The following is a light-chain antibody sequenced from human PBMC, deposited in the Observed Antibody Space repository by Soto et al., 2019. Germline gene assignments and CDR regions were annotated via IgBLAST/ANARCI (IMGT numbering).Light chain of an antibody. CDR1: QIIDSY. CDR2: GVS. J-gene: IGKJ4*01. Sequence: DIHMTQSPSSLYASIGDRVTITCRASQIIDSYLNWYQQKGGKAPKLLIYGVSKLQSGVPPRFSGSGSGTEFTLPITGLQPEDFATYYCQQSYSSPLLAFGGGTKVEIK. V-gene: IGKV1-39*01. CDR3: QQSYSSPLLA.